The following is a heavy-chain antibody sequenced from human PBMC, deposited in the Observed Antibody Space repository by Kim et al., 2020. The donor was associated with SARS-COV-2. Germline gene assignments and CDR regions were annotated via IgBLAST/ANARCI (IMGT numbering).Heavy chain of an antibody. J-gene: IGHJ4*02. Sequence: SETLSLTCTVSGGSISSSSYYWGWIRQPPGKGLEWIGSIYYSGSTYYNPSLKSRVTRSVDTSKNQFSLKLSSVTAADTAVYYCASTVLTMIASSGSEGFDCWGQGTLVTVSS. CDR1: GGSISSSSYY. CDR2: IYYSGST. V-gene: IGHV4-39*01. D-gene: IGHD3-22*01. CDR3: ASTVLTMIASSGSEGFDC.